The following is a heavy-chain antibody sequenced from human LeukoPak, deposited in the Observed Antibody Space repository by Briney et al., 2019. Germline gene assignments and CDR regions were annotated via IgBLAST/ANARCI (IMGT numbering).Heavy chain of an antibody. CDR3: AKDRSGWCANYYHGMDV. V-gene: IGHV3-9*01. CDR2: ISWNSGSI. J-gene: IGHJ6*02. D-gene: IGHD6-19*01. CDR1: GFTFDDYA. Sequence: PGGSLRLSCAASGFTFDDYAMHWVRQAPGKGLEWVSGISWNSGSIGYADSVKGRFTISRDNAKNSLYLQMNSLRAEDTALYYCAKDRSGWCANYYHGMDVWGQGTTVTVSS.